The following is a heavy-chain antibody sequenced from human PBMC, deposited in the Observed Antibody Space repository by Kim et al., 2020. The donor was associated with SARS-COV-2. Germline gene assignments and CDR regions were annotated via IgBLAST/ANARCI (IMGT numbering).Heavy chain of an antibody. CDR3: ARIKEGCRGGSCYLDTRYYYHYNGMDV. CDR1: GDTFSSYA. J-gene: IGHJ6*02. Sequence: SVKVSCKASGDTFSSYAISWVRQAPGQGLEWMGRIIPILGIANYAQKFQGRVTITADKSTSTAYMELRSLRSEDTAVYYCARIKEGCRGGSCYLDTRYYYHYNGMDVWGQGPTVTVSS. V-gene: IGHV1-69*04. CDR2: IIPILGIA. D-gene: IGHD2-15*01.